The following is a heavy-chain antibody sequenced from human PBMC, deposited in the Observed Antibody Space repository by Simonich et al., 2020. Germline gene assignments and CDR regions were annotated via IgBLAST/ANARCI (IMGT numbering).Heavy chain of an antibody. V-gene: IGHV3-7*01. CDR3: ARDREVYGSGSYYNY. D-gene: IGHD3-10*01. CDR1: GFTFSSYW. Sequence: EVQLVESGGGLVQPGGSLRLSCAASGFTFSSYWMSWVRQAPGKGLECGANIKQDGREKYYVDSVKGRFTISRDNAKNSLYLQMNSLRAEDTAVYYCARDREVYGSGSYYNYWGQGTLVTVSS. J-gene: IGHJ4*02. CDR2: IKQDGREK.